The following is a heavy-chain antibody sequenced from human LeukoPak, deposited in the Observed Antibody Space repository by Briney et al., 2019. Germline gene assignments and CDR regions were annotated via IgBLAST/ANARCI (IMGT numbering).Heavy chain of an antibody. V-gene: IGHV5-51*01. CDR3: ARKGYCSSTSCYTDVAFGI. CDR1: GYSFTSHW. Sequence: GESLKISCKGSGYSFTSHWIGWVRQMPGKGLEYMGIIYPGDSDTRYSPSFQGQVTISADKSISTAYLQWSSLRASDTAMYYCARKGYCSSTSCYTDVAFGIWGRGTMVTVSS. J-gene: IGHJ3*02. D-gene: IGHD2-2*01. CDR2: IYPGDSDT.